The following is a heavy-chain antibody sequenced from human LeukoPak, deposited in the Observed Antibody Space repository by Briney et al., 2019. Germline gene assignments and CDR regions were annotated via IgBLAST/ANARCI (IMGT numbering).Heavy chain of an antibody. Sequence: SETLSLTCTVSGGSISSSSYYWGWIRQPPGKGLEWIGSIYYSGSTYYNPSLKSRVTISVDTSKNQFSLKLSSVTAADTAVYYCVRDGPSWGLLWGQGALVTVSS. J-gene: IGHJ4*02. D-gene: IGHD7-27*01. V-gene: IGHV4-39*07. CDR3: VRDGPSWGLL. CDR2: IYYSGST. CDR1: GGSISSSSYY.